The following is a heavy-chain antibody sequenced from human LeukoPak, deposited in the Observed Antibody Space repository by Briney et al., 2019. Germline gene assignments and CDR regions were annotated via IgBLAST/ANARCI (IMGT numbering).Heavy chain of an antibody. CDR2: INHSGST. V-gene: IGHV4-34*01. CDR1: GGSFSGYY. Sequence: PSETLSLTCAVYGGSFSGYYWSWIRQPPGKGLEWIGEINHSGSTNYNPSLKSRVTISVDTSKNQFSLKLSSVTAADTAVYYRARGASTVMGPLYYYYYGMDVWGQGTTVTVSS. CDR3: ARGASTVMGPLYYYYYGMDV. J-gene: IGHJ6*02. D-gene: IGHD4-11*01.